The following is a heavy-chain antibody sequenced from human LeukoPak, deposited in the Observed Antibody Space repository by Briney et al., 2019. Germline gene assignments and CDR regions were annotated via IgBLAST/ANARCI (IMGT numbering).Heavy chain of an antibody. CDR3: AKGLVAAAGNYFDY. Sequence: QSGGSLRLSCAASGFTFSYYWMTWVRQAPGKGLEWVANIKEDGSEKYYVDSVKGRFTISRDNAKNSLYLQMNSLRAEDTAVYYCAKGLVAAAGNYFDYWGQGTLVTVSS. J-gene: IGHJ4*02. CDR1: GFTFSYYW. V-gene: IGHV3-7*01. D-gene: IGHD6-13*01. CDR2: IKEDGSEK.